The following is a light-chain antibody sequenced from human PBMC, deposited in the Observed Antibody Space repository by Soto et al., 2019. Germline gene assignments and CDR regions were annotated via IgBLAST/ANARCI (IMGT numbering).Light chain of an antibody. J-gene: IGKJ1*01. CDR1: QSITSW. V-gene: IGKV1-5*01. Sequence: DIQMTQSPSTLSASVGDRVTITCRASQSITSWLAWYQQKAGKAPKLLMYDASSLHSGVPSRFSGSGSGTEFTLTISSLQPDDFTTYYCQQYNGYPWTFGQGTKVEIK. CDR2: DAS. CDR3: QQYNGYPWT.